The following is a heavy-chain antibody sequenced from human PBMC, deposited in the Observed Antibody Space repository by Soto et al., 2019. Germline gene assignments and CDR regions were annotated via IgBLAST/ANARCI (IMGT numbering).Heavy chain of an antibody. CDR3: ARAPIAAAAPGA. CDR1: GGSFSGYY. CDR2: INHSGST. D-gene: IGHD6-13*01. J-gene: IGHJ5*02. Sequence: KTSETLSLTCAVYGGSFSGYYWSWIRQPPGKGLEWIGEINHSGSTNYNPSLKSRVTISVDTSKNQFSLKLSSVTAADTAVYYCARAPIAAAAPGAWGQGTLVTVSS. V-gene: IGHV4-34*01.